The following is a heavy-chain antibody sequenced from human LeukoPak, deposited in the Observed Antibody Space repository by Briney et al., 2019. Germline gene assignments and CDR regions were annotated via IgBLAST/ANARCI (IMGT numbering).Heavy chain of an antibody. CDR1: GFTFSSYA. CDR3: ASGLWQY. CDR2: ISYDGSNK. V-gene: IGHV3-30*01. J-gene: IGHJ4*02. Sequence: GRSLRLSCAASGFTFSSYAMHWVRQAPGKGLEWVAVISYDGSNKYYADSVKGRFTISRDNSKNTLYLQMNSLKAEDTAVYYCASGLWQYWGQGTLVTVSS.